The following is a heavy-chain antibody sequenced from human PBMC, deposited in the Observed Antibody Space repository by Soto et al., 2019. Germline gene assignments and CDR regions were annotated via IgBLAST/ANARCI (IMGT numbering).Heavy chain of an antibody. CDR3: ARQMNRGVIFDY. Sequence: QVQLVQSGAEVRRPGSSVKVSCKTSGGIFSDYALSWVRQAPGQGLEWMGRIIPIFGTTIYAQKFHCRVTITADEPTSTAFMELSSLRSEDTAVYYCARQMNRGVIFDYWGQGTLVTVSS. J-gene: IGHJ4*02. V-gene: IGHV1-69*01. D-gene: IGHD3-10*01. CDR1: GGIFSDYA. CDR2: IIPIFGTT.